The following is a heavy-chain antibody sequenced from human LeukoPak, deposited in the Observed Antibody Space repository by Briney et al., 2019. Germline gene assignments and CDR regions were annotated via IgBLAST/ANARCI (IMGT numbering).Heavy chain of an antibody. CDR1: GGSISSGGYS. D-gene: IGHD2-21*02. V-gene: IGHV4-30-2*01. CDR2: IYHSGST. J-gene: IGHJ6*02. Sequence: PSETLSLTCAVSGGSISSGGYSWSWIRQPPGKGLEWIGYIYHSGSTYYNPSLKSRVTISVDKSKNQFSLKLSSVTAADTAVYYCAGDRFAYCGGDCPPDGMDVWGQGTTVTVSS. CDR3: AGDRFAYCGGDCPPDGMDV.